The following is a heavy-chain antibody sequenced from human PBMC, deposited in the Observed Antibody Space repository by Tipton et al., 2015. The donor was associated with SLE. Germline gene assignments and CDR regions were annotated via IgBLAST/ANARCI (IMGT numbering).Heavy chain of an antibody. CDR2: MYYTGTT. Sequence: GLVKPSETLSLICSVSGDFMSTHYWSWLRQPPGKGPEWIGYMYYTGTTNYNPSLKSRVTISVDTSKKQFSLELRSVTAADTAVYYCARGVRIAVVKGWYFDLWGRGTLVTVSS. D-gene: IGHD6-19*01. CDR1: GDFMSTHY. V-gene: IGHV4-59*11. CDR3: ARGVRIAVVKGWYFDL. J-gene: IGHJ2*01.